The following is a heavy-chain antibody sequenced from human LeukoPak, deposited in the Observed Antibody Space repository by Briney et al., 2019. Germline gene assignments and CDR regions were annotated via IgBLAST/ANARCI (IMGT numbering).Heavy chain of an antibody. CDR2: INADNGNT. CDR3: ARGSTSDWPFDY. V-gene: IGHV1-3*01. J-gene: IGHJ4*02. CDR1: GYTFINYA. D-gene: IGHD2-21*02. Sequence: GASVKLSCKASGYTFINYAIHWVRHAPGQRLEWMGWINADNGNTEYSQNFQGRVTITRDTPATTTYMELSSLRSEDTGVYYCARGSTSDWPFDYWGQGTLVTVSS.